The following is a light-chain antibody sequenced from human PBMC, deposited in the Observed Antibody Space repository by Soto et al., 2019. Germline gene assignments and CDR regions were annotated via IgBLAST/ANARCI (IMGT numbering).Light chain of an antibody. CDR2: KAA. Sequence: DIPMTQSPSTLSASIGDRVTITCRASQTINNWLAWYQQKPGKAPNLLIYKAASLESGVPSRFSGSGSGTEFTLTISSLQPDDFATYYCQQYNSYPGTFGQGTKVEIK. CDR1: QTINNW. CDR3: QQYNSYPGT. V-gene: IGKV1-5*03. J-gene: IGKJ1*01.